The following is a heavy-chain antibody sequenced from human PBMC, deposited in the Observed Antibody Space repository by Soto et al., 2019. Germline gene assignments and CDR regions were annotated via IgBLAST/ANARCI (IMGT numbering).Heavy chain of an antibody. CDR2: ISSSGTGI. CDR1: GFTFSDYY. D-gene: IGHD2-15*01. Sequence: QVQLVESGGGLVKPGGSLRLSCAASGFTFSDYYMTWIRQAPGKGLEWVSYISSSGTGIYYPDSMKGRFTISRDNAKKSLYLQMSSLRAEDTAVYYWARAYSDAFDIWGQGTMVTVSS. V-gene: IGHV3-11*01. CDR3: ARAYSDAFDI. J-gene: IGHJ3*02.